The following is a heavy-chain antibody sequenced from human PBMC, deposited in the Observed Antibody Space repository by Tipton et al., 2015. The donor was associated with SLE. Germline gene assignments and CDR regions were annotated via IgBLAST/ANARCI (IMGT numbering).Heavy chain of an antibody. D-gene: IGHD3-3*01. J-gene: IGHJ4*02. V-gene: IGHV4-59*12. CDR2: IYYSGST. CDR1: GGSISSYY. CDR3: ARDPITIFGVVIPTEFDY. Sequence: LRLSCTVSGGSISSYYWSWIRQPPGKGLEWIGYIYYSGSTNYNPSLKSRVTISVDTSKNQFSLKLSSVTAADTAVYYCARDPITIFGVVIPTEFDYWGQGTLVTVSS.